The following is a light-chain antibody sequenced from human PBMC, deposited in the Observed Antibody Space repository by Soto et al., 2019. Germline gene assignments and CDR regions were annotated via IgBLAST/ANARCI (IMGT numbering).Light chain of an antibody. CDR1: QSISSY. J-gene: IGKJ1*01. V-gene: IGKV1-39*01. Sequence: DIQMNQSLSSPSASVEDRVTITCRASQSISSYLNWYQQKPGKAPKLLIYAASSLQSGVPSRFSGSGSGTDFTLTISSLQPEDFATYYCQQSYSTPQAFGQGTNVDIK. CDR2: AAS. CDR3: QQSYSTPQA.